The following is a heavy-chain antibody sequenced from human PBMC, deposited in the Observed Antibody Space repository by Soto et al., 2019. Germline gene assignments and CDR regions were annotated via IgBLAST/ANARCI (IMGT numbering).Heavy chain of an antibody. J-gene: IGHJ4*02. D-gene: IGHD5-12*01. CDR3: GKGYYSGHDLAYFDY. CDR2: ISGSGDNT. Sequence: PGGSLRLSCAASGFSFDDYAMTWVRQPTGKGLELVSAISGSGDNTYYADSVKGRFTISRDNSRNTLYLQLNTLTAEATALYYCGKGYYSGHDLAYFDYWGQGPLVTVSS. CDR1: GFSFDDYA. V-gene: IGHV3-23*01.